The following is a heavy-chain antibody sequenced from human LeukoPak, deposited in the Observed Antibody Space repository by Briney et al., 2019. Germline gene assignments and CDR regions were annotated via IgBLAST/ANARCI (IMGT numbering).Heavy chain of an antibody. J-gene: IGHJ6*04. CDR3: AELGITMIGGV. CDR1: GFTFSSYG. CDR2: IRYDGSNK. D-gene: IGHD3-10*02. Sequence: GGSLRHSCAASGFTFSSYGMHWVRQAPGKGLDWVAFIRYDGSNKYYADPVKGRFTISRDNAKNSLYLQMTSLRAEDTAVYYCAELGITMIGGVWGKGTTVTISS. V-gene: IGHV3-30*02.